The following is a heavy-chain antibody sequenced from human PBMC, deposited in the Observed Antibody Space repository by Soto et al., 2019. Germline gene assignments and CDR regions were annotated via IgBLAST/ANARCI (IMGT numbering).Heavy chain of an antibody. J-gene: IGHJ4*02. Sequence: SGKVSCKASGYPFTNYYMHWVRQAPGQGLERLGWISAYNGNTNYAQNLQGRVTMTTDTSTSTAYMELRSLRSDDTAGYYCAREGYCSSTSCYSACDYWGLGTLVTVSS. CDR2: ISAYNGNT. CDR1: GYPFTNYY. D-gene: IGHD2-2*01. V-gene: IGHV1-18*04. CDR3: AREGYCSSTSCYSACDY.